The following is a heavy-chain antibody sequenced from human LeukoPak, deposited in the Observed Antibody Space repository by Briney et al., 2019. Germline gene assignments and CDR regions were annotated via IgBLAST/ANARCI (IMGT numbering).Heavy chain of an antibody. CDR1: GFTFDDYA. Sequence: PGGSLRLSCAASGFTFDDYAMHWVRQAPGEGLEWVSGISWNSGSIGYADSVKGRFTISRDNSKNTLSLQMNSLRVEDTAIYYCTRSGYRHPYHFDSWGQGTLVTVSS. D-gene: IGHD3-22*01. V-gene: IGHV3-9*01. J-gene: IGHJ4*02. CDR3: TRSGYRHPYHFDS. CDR2: ISWNSGSI.